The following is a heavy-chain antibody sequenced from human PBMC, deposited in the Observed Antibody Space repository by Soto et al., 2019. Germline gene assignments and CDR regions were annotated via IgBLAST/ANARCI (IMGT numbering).Heavy chain of an antibody. CDR3: ARSIIYDSSGSTDY. CDR2: IYYSEST. CDR1: GGSVSSGGYY. D-gene: IGHD3-22*01. V-gene: IGHV4-61*08. Sequence: QVQLQESGPGLVKPSETLSLTCTVSGGSVSSGGYYWTWIRQAPGKGLEWIGNIYYSESTNYNPSLKSRVTIRVDTSKNQFSLKLSSVTAADTAVYYCARSIIYDSSGSTDYWGQGTLVTVSS. J-gene: IGHJ4*02.